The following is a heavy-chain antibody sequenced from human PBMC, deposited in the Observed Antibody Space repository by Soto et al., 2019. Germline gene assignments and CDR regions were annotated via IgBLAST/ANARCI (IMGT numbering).Heavy chain of an antibody. CDR3: ARGRIAAAGKYDYYYYGMDV. Sequence: KPSETLSLTCAVYGGSFSGYYWSWIRQPPGKGLEWIGEINHSGSTNYNPSLKSRVTISVDTSKNQFSLKLSSVTAADTAVYYCARGRIAAAGKYDYYYYGMDVWGQGTTVTVSS. D-gene: IGHD6-13*01. CDR2: INHSGST. CDR1: GGSFSGYY. J-gene: IGHJ6*02. V-gene: IGHV4-34*01.